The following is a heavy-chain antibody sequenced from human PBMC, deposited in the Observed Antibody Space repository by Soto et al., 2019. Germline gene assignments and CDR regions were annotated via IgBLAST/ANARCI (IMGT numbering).Heavy chain of an antibody. CDR2: IYHSGST. V-gene: IGHV4-4*02. CDR1: SGSISSSNW. Sequence: QVQLQESGPGLVKPSGTLSLTCAVSSGSISSSNWWSWVRQPPGKGLEWIGEIYHSGSTNYNPSLKRRVTIAEDKSKTQFSLKLSSVTAADTAVYYCARDRSGYGSGSYRYFAYGGQGTLVTVSS. J-gene: IGHJ4*02. D-gene: IGHD3-10*01. CDR3: ARDRSGYGSGSYRYFAY.